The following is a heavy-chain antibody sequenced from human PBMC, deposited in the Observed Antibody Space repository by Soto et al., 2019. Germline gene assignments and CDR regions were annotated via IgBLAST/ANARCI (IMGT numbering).Heavy chain of an antibody. D-gene: IGHD5-18*01. CDR3: ARGRGYTYGWYYFDY. Sequence: QVQLHESGPGLVKPSETLSLTCTASGGSVGNGSYYWSWIRQPPGKGLEWIGYIYYTGSTNYNPSIKSRVTISLDTSKNQFSLKLSSVTAADTAVYYCARGRGYTYGWYYFDYWGQGTLVTVSS. J-gene: IGHJ4*02. CDR1: GGSVGNGSYY. V-gene: IGHV4-61*01. CDR2: IYYTGST.